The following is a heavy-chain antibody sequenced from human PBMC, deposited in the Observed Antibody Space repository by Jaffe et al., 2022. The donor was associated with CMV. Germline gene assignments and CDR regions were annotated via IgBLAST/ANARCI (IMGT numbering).Heavy chain of an antibody. V-gene: IGHV3-11*01. CDR3: ARDRDISPRPSTWRWGVVGLSEQYYNQKYGMDV. CDR1: GFTFSDYY. CDR2: IRNSDGTT. D-gene: IGHD1-26*01. Sequence: QVQLVESGGGLVKPGESLRLSCAASGFTFSDYYMIWIRQAPGKGLEWVSAIRNSDGTTYYGDAVKGRFTISRDNAKNSLYLQMNSLRFEDAAVYYCARDRDISPRPSTWRWGVVGLSEQYYNQKYGMDVWGQGTTVTVSS. J-gene: IGHJ6*02.